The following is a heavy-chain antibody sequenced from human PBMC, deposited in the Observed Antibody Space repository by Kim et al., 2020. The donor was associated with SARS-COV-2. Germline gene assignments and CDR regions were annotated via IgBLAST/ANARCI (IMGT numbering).Heavy chain of an antibody. CDR1: GFTFSSRA. J-gene: IGHJ4*02. CDR2: INNGGNP. Sequence: GGSLRLSCMASGFTFSSRAMSWVRQTPEKGLEWVASINNGGNPYYADSVQGRFTVSRDITKATLYLQMNSLRAEDSALYYCAKDHPSSGWPAFDSWCQGTLVTVSS. D-gene: IGHD6-19*01. CDR3: AKDHPSSGWPAFDS. V-gene: IGHV3-23*01.